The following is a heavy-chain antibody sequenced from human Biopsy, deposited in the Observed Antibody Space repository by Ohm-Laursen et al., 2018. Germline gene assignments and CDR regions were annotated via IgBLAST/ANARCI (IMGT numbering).Heavy chain of an antibody. J-gene: IGHJ4*02. D-gene: IGHD3-22*01. V-gene: IGHV3-30*18. CDR1: GFIFSSYA. Sequence: SLRLSCAASGFIFSSYAMHWVRQAPGKGLQWVAFISYDGSKKDYGDSVKGRFTISRDNSKNTLYLQMNNLRAEDTAVYYCAKIAFDSSGANTMRDYWGQGTLVTASS. CDR2: ISYDGSKK. CDR3: AKIAFDSSGANTMRDY.